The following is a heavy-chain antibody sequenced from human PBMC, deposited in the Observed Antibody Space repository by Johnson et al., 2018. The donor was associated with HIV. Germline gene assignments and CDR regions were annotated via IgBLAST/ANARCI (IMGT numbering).Heavy chain of an antibody. CDR1: GFTFGDYA. CDR3: AKDMGAYQLLYAFDI. CDR2: ISYDGSNK. J-gene: IGHJ3*02. Sequence: QVQLVESGGGLVQPGRSLRLSCTASGFTFGDYAMSWVRQAPGKGLEWVAVISYDGSNKYYADSVKGRFTISRDNSKNTLYLQMNSLRAEDTAVYYCAKDMGAYQLLYAFDIWGQGTMVTVSS. D-gene: IGHD2-2*02. V-gene: IGHV3-30-3*02.